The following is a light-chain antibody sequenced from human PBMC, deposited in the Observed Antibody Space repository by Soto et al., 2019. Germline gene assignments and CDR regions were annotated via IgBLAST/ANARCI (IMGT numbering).Light chain of an antibody. Sequence: DTERSQTIATASGTVGDRITVACGASQAISDCLAWYQQKPGKIHKLLIYGAYTLQCGVQSRFSGSGSGTDFTLTIRSLQPEDSATYYCQHYNSYSEAVGQGTKVDIK. CDR3: QHYNSYSEA. CDR1: QAISDC. CDR2: GAY. J-gene: IGKJ1*01. V-gene: IGKV1-5*03.